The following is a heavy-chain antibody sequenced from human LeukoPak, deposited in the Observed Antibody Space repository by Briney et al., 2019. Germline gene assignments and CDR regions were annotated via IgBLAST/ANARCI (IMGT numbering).Heavy chain of an antibody. V-gene: IGHV4-34*01. Sequence: SETLSLTCAVYGGSFSGYYWSWIRQPPGKGLEWIGEINHSGSTNYNPSLKSRVTISVDTPKNQFSLKLSSVTAADTAVYYCARGSLPAVVRGVPTLDYWGQGTLVTVSS. J-gene: IGHJ4*02. CDR2: INHSGST. D-gene: IGHD3-10*01. CDR1: GGSFSGYY. CDR3: ARGSLPAVVRGVPTLDY.